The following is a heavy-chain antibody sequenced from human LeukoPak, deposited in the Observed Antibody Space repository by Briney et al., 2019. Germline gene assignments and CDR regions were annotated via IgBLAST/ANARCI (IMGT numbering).Heavy chain of an antibody. D-gene: IGHD3-10*01. CDR2: IYYSGST. V-gene: IGHV4-39*07. CDR3: ASVPPGWAMVRGVQT. CDR1: GGSISSSSYF. Sequence: PSETLSLTCTVSGGSISSSSYFWGWIRQPPGKGLEWIGSIYYSGSTYYNPSLKSRVTISVDTSKNQFSLKLSSVTAADTAVYYCASVPPGWAMVRGVQTWGQGTLVTVSS. J-gene: IGHJ4*02.